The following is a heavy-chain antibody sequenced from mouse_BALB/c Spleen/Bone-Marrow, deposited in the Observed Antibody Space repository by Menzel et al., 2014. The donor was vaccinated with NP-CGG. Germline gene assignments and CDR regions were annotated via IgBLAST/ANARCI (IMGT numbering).Heavy chain of an antibody. D-gene: IGHD1-1*01. V-gene: IGHV5-12-1*01. CDR1: GFAFSSYG. CDR3: ARQILRGFGY. CDR2: ISSGGGST. J-gene: IGHJ3*02. Sequence: EVMLVESGGGLVKPGGSLKLSCAASGFAFSSYGMSWVRQTPEKRLEWVAYISSGGGSTYYADTVKGRFTISRDNAKNTLYLQMSSLKSEDTAMYYCARQILRGFGYWGQGTPVTVSA.